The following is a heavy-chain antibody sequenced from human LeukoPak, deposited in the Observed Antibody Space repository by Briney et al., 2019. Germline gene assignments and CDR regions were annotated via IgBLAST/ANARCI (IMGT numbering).Heavy chain of an antibody. CDR1: GGSISSGGYS. Sequence: SETLSLTCAVSGGSISSGGYSWSWIRQPPGKGLEWIGYIYHSGSTYYNPSLKSRVTIPVDRSKNQFSLKLSSVTAADTAVYYCARVIYDSSGYYPDTLDAFDIWGQGTMVTVSS. V-gene: IGHV4-30-2*01. D-gene: IGHD3-22*01. CDR2: IYHSGST. J-gene: IGHJ3*02. CDR3: ARVIYDSSGYYPDTLDAFDI.